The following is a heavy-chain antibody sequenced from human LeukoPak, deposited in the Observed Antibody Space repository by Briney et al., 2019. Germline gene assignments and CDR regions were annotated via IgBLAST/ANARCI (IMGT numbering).Heavy chain of an antibody. CDR3: AGGDPFNYYMDA. J-gene: IGHJ6*03. V-gene: IGHV1-69*05. CDR1: GGTLSGHS. D-gene: IGHD2-21*01. CDR2: LIPIFGTT. Sequence: SVKVSCKASGGTLSGHSISWVRQAPGQGLEWMGGLIPIFGTTNYTQRFQGRLKISTDDSTATAYMEMSSLRSEDTAVYYCAGGDPFNYYMDAWGEGTTVTVFS.